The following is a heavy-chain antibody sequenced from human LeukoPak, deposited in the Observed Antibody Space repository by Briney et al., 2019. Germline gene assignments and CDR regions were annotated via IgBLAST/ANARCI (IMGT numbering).Heavy chain of an antibody. D-gene: IGHD4-17*01. CDR1: GYTFSTHA. V-gene: IGHV1-18*04. CDR3: AREYGDYLIDY. Sequence: ASVKVSCKASGYTFSTHAISWVRQAPGQGLEWMGWISAYSGNSKSSQKLQGRITMSLDTSTATGYMELRTLTVDDTAVYYCAREYGDYLIDYCGQGTLVTVSS. CDR2: ISAYSGNS. J-gene: IGHJ4*02.